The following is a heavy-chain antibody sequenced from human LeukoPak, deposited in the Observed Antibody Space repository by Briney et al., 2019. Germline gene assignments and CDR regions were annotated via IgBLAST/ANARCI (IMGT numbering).Heavy chain of an antibody. D-gene: IGHD2-15*01. CDR2: INHSGST. CDR1: GGSFSGYY. J-gene: IGHJ4*02. CDR3: ARGFRDIVVVVAATFTGFDY. V-gene: IGHV4-34*01. Sequence: SETLSLTCAVYGGSFSGYYWSWIRQPPGKGLEWIGEINHSGSTNYNAYIKRRVTISVATSKTQFSLKLSSVTAAATAVYYCARGFRDIVVVVAATFTGFDYWGQGTLVTVSS.